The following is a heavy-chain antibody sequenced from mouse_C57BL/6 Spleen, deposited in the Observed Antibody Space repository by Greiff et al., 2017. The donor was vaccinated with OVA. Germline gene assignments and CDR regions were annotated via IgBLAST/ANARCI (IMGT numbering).Heavy chain of an antibody. CDR1: GYNFTDYW. D-gene: IGHD1-1*01. CDR2: INPSGGYT. CDR3: ARDGPLYQGFAN. J-gene: IGHJ3*01. V-gene: IGHV1-7*01. Sequence: VQLQQSGAELAKPGASVKLSCTASGYNFTDYWMHWVKQRPGQGLEWIGYINPSGGYTKYNPKFKGKATLTADTSSNTAYMQLSSLTYQESAVDYWARDGPLYQGFANWGKGTLAPVSA.